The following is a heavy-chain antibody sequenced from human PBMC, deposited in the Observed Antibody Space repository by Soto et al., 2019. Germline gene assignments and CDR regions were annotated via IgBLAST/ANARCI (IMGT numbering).Heavy chain of an antibody. J-gene: IGHJ4*02. Sequence: EVQLLESGGGFVQPGGSLRLSCGASGFTFTNYALSWVRQAPGKGLEWVSTIGGGSGSTSYADSVKGRFSISRENSKNTLYLQMSSLRAEDTALYYCATRMYSTSWYYFVSWGQGTLVTVSS. D-gene: IGHD6-13*01. V-gene: IGHV3-23*01. CDR1: GFTFTNYA. CDR3: ATRMYSTSWYYFVS. CDR2: IGGGSGST.